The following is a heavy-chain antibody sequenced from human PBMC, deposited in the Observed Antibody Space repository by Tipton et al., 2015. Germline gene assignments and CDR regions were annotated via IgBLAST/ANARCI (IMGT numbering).Heavy chain of an antibody. CDR1: GGSISSYY. CDR2: IYYSGNT. V-gene: IGHV4-59*08. J-gene: IGHJ4*02. D-gene: IGHD3-9*01. Sequence: TLSLTCTVSGGSISSYYWSWIRQPPGKGLEWIGFIYYSGNTKYNPSLKSRVTISVDTSKNQFSLKLTSVTAADTAVYYCACQDYDSLTRDYQTVDYWGQGTLVTVSS. CDR3: ACQDYDSLTRDYQTVDY.